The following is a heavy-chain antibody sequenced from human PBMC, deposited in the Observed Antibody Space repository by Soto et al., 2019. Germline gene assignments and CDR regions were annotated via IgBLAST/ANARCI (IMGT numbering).Heavy chain of an antibody. CDR2: ISGSGGST. Sequence: GSLRLSCAASGFTFSSYAMSWVRQAPGKGLEWVSAISGSGGSTYYADSVKGRFTISRDNSKNTLYLQMNSLRAEDTAVYYCAKYRGIGCSGGSCFAFDIWGQGTMVTVSS. J-gene: IGHJ3*02. V-gene: IGHV3-23*01. D-gene: IGHD2-15*01. CDR1: GFTFSSYA. CDR3: AKYRGIGCSGGSCFAFDI.